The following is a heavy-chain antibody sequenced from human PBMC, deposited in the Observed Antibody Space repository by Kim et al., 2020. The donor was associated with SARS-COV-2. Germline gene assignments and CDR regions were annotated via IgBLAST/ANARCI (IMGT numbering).Heavy chain of an antibody. V-gene: IGHV4-34*01. D-gene: IGHD6-13*01. CDR1: GGSFSGYY. Sequence: SETLSLTCAVYGGSFSGYYWSWIRQPPGKGLEWIGEINHSGSTNYNPSLKSRVTISVDTSKNQFSLKLSSVTAADTAVYYCARGGYSRARNWFDPWGQGTLVTVSS. CDR2: INHSGST. J-gene: IGHJ5*02. CDR3: ARGGYSRARNWFDP.